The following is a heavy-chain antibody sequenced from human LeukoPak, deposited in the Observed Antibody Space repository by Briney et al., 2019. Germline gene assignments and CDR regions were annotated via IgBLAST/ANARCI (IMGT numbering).Heavy chain of an antibody. CDR1: GGSISSGNYY. J-gene: IGHJ4*02. D-gene: IGHD1-26*01. CDR2: IYYSGST. Sequence: PSETLSLTCTVSGGSISSGNYYWTWIRQPPGKGLEWIGYIYYSGSTNYNPSLKSRVTISVDTSKNQFSLKLTSVTAADTAVYYCARGVNSGYFDYCGQGTLVTVSS. V-gene: IGHV4-61*01. CDR3: ARGVNSGYFDY.